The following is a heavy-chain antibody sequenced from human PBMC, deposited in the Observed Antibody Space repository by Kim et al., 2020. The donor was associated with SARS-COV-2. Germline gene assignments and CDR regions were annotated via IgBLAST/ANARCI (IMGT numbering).Heavy chain of an antibody. J-gene: IGHJ6*02. CDR1: GFTFDDYA. V-gene: IGHV3-43*02. CDR3: AKDIYCSGGSCYYGMDV. CDR2: ISGDGGST. D-gene: IGHD2-15*01. Sequence: GGSLRLSCAASGFTFDDYAMHWVRQAPGKGLEWVSLISGDGGSTYYADSVKGRFTISRDNSKNSLYLQMNSLRTEDTALYYCAKDIYCSGGSCYYGMDVWGQGTTVTVSS.